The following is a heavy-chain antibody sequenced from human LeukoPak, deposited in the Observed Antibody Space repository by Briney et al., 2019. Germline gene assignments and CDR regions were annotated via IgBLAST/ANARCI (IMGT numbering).Heavy chain of an antibody. D-gene: IGHD1-7*01. V-gene: IGHV3-33*08. CDR1: GFTFSSYS. Sequence: GGSLRLSCAASGFTFSSYSMNWVRQAPGKGLEWVAVIWYDASNKYYADSVKGRFTISRDNSKNTLYLHMNSLRDDDTAVYYCVRGVGVSRFNYLDPWGQGTLVIVSS. CDR2: IWYDASNK. J-gene: IGHJ5*02. CDR3: VRGVGVSRFNYLDP.